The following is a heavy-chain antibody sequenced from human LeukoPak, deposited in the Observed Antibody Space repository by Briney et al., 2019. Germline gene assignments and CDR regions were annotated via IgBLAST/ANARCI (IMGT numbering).Heavy chain of an antibody. J-gene: IGHJ4*02. Sequence: SETLSLTCAVSGYSISSGYYWGWIRQPPGKGLEWIGSIYHSGSTYYNPSLKSRVTISVDTSKNQFSLKLSSVTAADTAVYYCARHNLRVAAAGTDYWGQGTLVTVSS. D-gene: IGHD6-13*01. CDR1: GYSISSGYY. CDR2: IYHSGST. CDR3: ARHNLRVAAAGTDY. V-gene: IGHV4-38-2*01.